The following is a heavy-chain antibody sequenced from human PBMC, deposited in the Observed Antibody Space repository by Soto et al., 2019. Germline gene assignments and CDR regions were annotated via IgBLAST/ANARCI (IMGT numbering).Heavy chain of an antibody. V-gene: IGHV3-23*01. D-gene: IGHD3-10*01. CDR3: AKDVYGSGTYNSFDI. CDR1: GFTFSSYA. Sequence: SLRLSCAASGFTFSSYAMSWVRQAPGKGLEWVSGIGGSGGSTYYADSVEGRFTISRDNSKSTLYLQMNSLRAEDTAVYYCAKDVYGSGTYNSFDIWGQGTMVTVSS. CDR2: IGGSGGST. J-gene: IGHJ3*02.